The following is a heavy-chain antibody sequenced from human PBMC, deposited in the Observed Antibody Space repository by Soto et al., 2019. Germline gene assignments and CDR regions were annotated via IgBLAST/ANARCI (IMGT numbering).Heavy chain of an antibody. CDR1: GGSISSYY. D-gene: IGHD2-2*01. V-gene: IGHV4-59*08. Sequence: QVQLQESGPGLVKPSETLSLTCTVSGGSISSYYWSWIRQPPGKGLEWIGYIYYSGSTNYNPSLKSRVTIAVDTSKKQFSLKLSSVTAADTAVYYCARVRDCSSPRCYWVDYWGQGTLVTVSS. J-gene: IGHJ4*02. CDR2: IYYSGST. CDR3: ARVRDCSSPRCYWVDY.